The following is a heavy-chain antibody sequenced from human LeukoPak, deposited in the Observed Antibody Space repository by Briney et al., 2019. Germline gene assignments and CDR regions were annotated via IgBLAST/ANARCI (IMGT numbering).Heavy chain of an antibody. CDR1: GGSISSSYYY. J-gene: IGHJ4*02. Sequence: SETLSLTCTVSGGSISSSYYYWGWIRQPPGKGLEWIGSIYYSGSTYYNPSLKSRVTISVDTSKNQFSLKLSSVTAADTAVYYCARVGVDSGRGRAENWGQGTLVTVSS. CDR2: IYYSGST. CDR3: ARVGVDSGRGRAEN. V-gene: IGHV4-39*01. D-gene: IGHD1-26*01.